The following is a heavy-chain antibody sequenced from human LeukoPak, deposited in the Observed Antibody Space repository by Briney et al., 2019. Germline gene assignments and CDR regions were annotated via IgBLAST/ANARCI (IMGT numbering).Heavy chain of an antibody. Sequence: PSGTLSLTCAVSGGSISSSNWWSWVRQPPGKGLEWIGEIYHSGSTNYNPSLKSRVTISVDTSKNQFSLKLSSVTAADTAVYYCAREGVVYDFWSGPAAFDIWGQGTMVTVSS. CDR1: GGSISSSNW. V-gene: IGHV4-4*02. J-gene: IGHJ3*02. CDR3: AREGVVYDFWSGPAAFDI. CDR2: IYHSGST. D-gene: IGHD3-3*01.